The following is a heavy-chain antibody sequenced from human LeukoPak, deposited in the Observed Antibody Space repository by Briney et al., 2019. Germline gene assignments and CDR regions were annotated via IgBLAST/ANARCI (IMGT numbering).Heavy chain of an antibody. D-gene: IGHD3-22*01. J-gene: IGHJ4*02. V-gene: IGHV4-59*08. CDR3: ARLHYDSSGYYYFDN. CDR1: GGSISSDY. CDR2: IYYSGIT. Sequence: PSETLSLTCTVSGGSISSDYWSWIRQPPGKGLEWIGYIYYSGITNYNPSLKSRVTISVDTSKNQFSLKLSSVTAADTAVYYCARLHYDSSGYYYFDNWGQGTLVTVSS.